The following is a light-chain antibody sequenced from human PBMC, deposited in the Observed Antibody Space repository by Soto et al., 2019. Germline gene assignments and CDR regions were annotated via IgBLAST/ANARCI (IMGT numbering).Light chain of an antibody. CDR1: RSIRNN. Sequence: IQMTQSPSSLSASVGDRVTLTCRSSRSIRNNLAWYQQRQGKAPRLLSYGASSLAPGAPSRFSGSGSGTDFTLTISGLQPEDFASYYCLQDYDYPYTFGQGTTLDIK. V-gene: IGKV1-6*02. J-gene: IGKJ2*01. CDR3: LQDYDYPYT. CDR2: GAS.